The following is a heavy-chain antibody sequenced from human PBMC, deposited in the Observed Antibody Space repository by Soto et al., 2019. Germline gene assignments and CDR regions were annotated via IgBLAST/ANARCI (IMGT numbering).Heavy chain of an antibody. D-gene: IGHD2-15*01. CDR2: IYFTGYT. V-gene: IGHV4-59*11. CDR3: ATVAMTSPKVFDY. Sequence: QVQLQESGPGLVKPSETLSLTYTVSGGSLSSHYWSWIRQSPGKGLEWIGYIYFTGYTNYNPSLENRVTISVDTSKSQFSLSLNSVTAADTAVYYRATVAMTSPKVFDYWGQGTLVSVSS. J-gene: IGHJ4*02. CDR1: GGSLSSHY.